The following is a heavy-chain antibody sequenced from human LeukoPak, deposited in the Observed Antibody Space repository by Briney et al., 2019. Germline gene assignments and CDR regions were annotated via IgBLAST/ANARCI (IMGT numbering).Heavy chain of an antibody. CDR1: GFTVSSNY. Sequence: GGSLRLSCAASGFTVSSNYTSWVRQAPGKGLEWVSVIYSGGSTYYADSVKGRFTISRDNSKNTLYLQMNSLRAEDTAVYYCASTRLADTAMVPPYYYYGMDVWGQGTTVTVSS. J-gene: IGHJ6*02. CDR2: IYSGGST. D-gene: IGHD5-18*01. V-gene: IGHV3-53*01. CDR3: ASTRLADTAMVPPYYYYGMDV.